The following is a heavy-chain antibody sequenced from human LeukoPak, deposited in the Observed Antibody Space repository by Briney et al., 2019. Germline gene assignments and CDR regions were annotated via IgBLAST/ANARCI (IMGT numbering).Heavy chain of an antibody. Sequence: SETLSLTCAVYGGSFSGYYWSWIRQPPGKGLEWIGEINHSGSTNYNPSLKSRVTISVDTSKNQFSLKLSSVTAADTAVYYCASAWFDPRGPGTLDTVSS. CDR1: GGSFSGYY. CDR2: INHSGST. V-gene: IGHV4-34*01. J-gene: IGHJ5*02. CDR3: ASAWFDP.